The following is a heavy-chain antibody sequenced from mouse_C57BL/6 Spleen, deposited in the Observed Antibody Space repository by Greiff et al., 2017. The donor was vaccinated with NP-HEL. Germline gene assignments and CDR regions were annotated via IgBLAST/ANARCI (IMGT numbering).Heavy chain of an antibody. CDR2: IDPSDSYT. CDR1: GYTFTSYW. J-gene: IGHJ4*01. CDR3: ARDDYYGSSPYYAMDY. Sequence: VQLQQPGAELVKPGASVKLSCKASGYTFTSYWMQWVKQRPGQGLEWIGEIDPSDSYTNYNQKFKGKATLTVDTSSSTAYMQLSSLTSEDSAVYYCARDDYYGSSPYYAMDYWGQGTSVTVSS. V-gene: IGHV1-50*01. D-gene: IGHD1-1*01.